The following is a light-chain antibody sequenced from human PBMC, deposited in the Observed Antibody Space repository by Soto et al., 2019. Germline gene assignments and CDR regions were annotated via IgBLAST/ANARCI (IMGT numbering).Light chain of an antibody. J-gene: IGLJ2*01. CDR1: SSNIAAGYD. Sequence: QSVLTQPPSVSGAPGQRVTISCTGSSSNIAAGYDVHWYQQLPGKTPKLLIYGNSNRPSGVPDRFSGSKSGTSASLAITGLLAEDEADYYCQLYDSLLVFGGGTKVTVL. V-gene: IGLV1-40*01. CDR3: QLYDSLLV. CDR2: GNS.